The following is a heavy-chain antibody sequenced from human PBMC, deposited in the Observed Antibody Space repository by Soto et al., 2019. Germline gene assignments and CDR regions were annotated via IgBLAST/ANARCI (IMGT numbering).Heavy chain of an antibody. CDR1: GFTFSSYS. CDR3: ARGKVGIAVAGTDY. J-gene: IGHJ4*02. V-gene: IGHV3-21*01. D-gene: IGHD6-19*01. CDR2: ISSSSSYI. Sequence: EVQLVESGGGLVQPGGSLRLSCAASGFTFSSYSMNWVRQAPGKGLEWVSSISSSSSYIYYADSVKGRFTISRDNAKNSLYLQMNSLRAEDTAVYYCARGKVGIAVAGTDYWGQGTLVTVSS.